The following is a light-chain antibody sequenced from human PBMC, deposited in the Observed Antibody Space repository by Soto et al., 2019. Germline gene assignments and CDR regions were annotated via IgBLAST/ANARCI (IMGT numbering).Light chain of an antibody. Sequence: QPVLTQPPSVSGAPGQRATISCTGSSSNIGAGYDVHWYQQLPGTAPKLLIYDNSNRPSGVPDRFSGSKSGTSASLAITGLQAEDEADYYCQSYDRSLSGSRVFGTGTKLTVL. J-gene: IGLJ1*01. CDR2: DNS. CDR1: SSNIGAGYD. V-gene: IGLV1-40*01. CDR3: QSYDRSLSGSRV.